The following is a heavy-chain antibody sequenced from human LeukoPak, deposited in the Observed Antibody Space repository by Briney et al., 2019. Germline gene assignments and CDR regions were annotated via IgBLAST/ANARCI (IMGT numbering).Heavy chain of an antibody. Sequence: ASVKVSCKASGYTFTSYYMHWVRQAPGQGLEWMGIINPSGGSTSYAQKFQGRVTMTRDTSTSTVYMELSSLRSEDTAVYYCARDDGSVYDILTGYHYGSPHLDYWGQGTLVTVSS. D-gene: IGHD3-9*01. CDR2: INPSGGST. J-gene: IGHJ4*02. V-gene: IGHV1-46*01. CDR3: ARDDGSVYDILTGYHYGSPHLDY. CDR1: GYTFTSYY.